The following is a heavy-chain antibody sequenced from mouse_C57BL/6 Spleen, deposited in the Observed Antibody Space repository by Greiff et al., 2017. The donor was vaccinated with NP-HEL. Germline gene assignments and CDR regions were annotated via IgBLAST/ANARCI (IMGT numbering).Heavy chain of an antibody. CDR2: IYPGDGDT. Sequence: VQLVESGAELVKPGASVKISCKASGYAFSSYWMNWVKQRPGKGLEWIGQIYPGDGDTNYNGKFKGKATLTADKSSSTAYMQLSSLTSEDSAVYFCARWGSNPYYAMDYWGQGTSVTVSS. D-gene: IGHD2-5*01. CDR1: GYAFSSYW. V-gene: IGHV1-80*01. CDR3: ARWGSNPYYAMDY. J-gene: IGHJ4*01.